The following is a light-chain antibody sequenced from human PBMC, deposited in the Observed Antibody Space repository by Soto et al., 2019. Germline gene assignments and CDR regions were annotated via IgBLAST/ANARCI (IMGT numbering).Light chain of an antibody. CDR3: QQYQYPQT. Sequence: DIQMTQSPSTLSASVGDRVTITCRASQSISSWLAWYQQKPGKAPKLLIYKASSLESGVPSRFSGSGSGTEFTLTISSLQPDDFATYYCQQYQYPQTFGQGTKVEIK. J-gene: IGKJ1*01. CDR1: QSISSW. V-gene: IGKV1-5*03. CDR2: KAS.